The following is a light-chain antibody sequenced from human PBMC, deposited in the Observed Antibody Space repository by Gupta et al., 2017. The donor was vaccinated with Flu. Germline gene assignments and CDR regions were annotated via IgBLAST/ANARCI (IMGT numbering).Light chain of an antibody. CDR1: QKIRSSN. CDR3: QQDSNLSWT. CDR2: GAS. Sequence: GTLSWSPGERTTLPCRARQKIRSSNIAWFQQKPGQVPRLLMYGASTRATGIPDRFSGSGSGTDFTLTISSMEPEDFAVYFCQQDSNLSWTFGQGTKVAIK. V-gene: IGKV3-20*01. J-gene: IGKJ1*01.